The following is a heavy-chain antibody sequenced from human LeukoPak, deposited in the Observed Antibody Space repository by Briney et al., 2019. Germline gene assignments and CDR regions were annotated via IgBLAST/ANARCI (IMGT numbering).Heavy chain of an antibody. V-gene: IGHV3-21*01. CDR1: GFTFSSYS. CDR2: ITSSSSYI. Sequence: GGSLRLSCAASGFTFSSYSMNWVRQAPGKGLEWVSSITSSSSYIYYTDSVKGRFTISRDIAKNSLYLQMNSLRAEDTAVYYCARDLGGSYGGGGAFDIWGQGTMVTVSS. D-gene: IGHD1-26*01. J-gene: IGHJ3*02. CDR3: ARDLGGSYGGGGAFDI.